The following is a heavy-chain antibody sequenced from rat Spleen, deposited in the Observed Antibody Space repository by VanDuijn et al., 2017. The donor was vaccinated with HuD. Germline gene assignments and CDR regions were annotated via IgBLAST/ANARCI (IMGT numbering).Heavy chain of an antibody. D-gene: IGHD1-11*01. CDR2: ITSGCSNT. CDR1: GFTFSSFA. J-gene: IGHJ2*01. V-gene: IGHV5-25*01. CDR3: AKRSYGYFDY. Sequence: EVQLVESGGGLVQPGRSLQLSCAASGFTFSSFAMAWVRQSTKKGLEWVATITSGCSNTFFPESVKGRFTISRDNAKSILYLHMDSLRSEDTATYYCAKRSYGYFDYWGQGVMVTVSS.